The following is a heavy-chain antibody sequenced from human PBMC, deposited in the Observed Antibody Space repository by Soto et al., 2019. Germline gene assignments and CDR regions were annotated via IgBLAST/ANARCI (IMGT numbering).Heavy chain of an antibody. Sequence: HVHLVQSGVEVKTPGASVMFSCQASGYTFFTYDISWGRQAPGQVLEWMGWISTYSGDTKYAQKSQGRVTMTTDTSTTTAYLELRSLRSDDTAVYYCARHHGPTTSENWFDPWGQGTLVTVSS. J-gene: IGHJ5*02. CDR3: ARHHGPTTSENWFDP. V-gene: IGHV1-18*01. D-gene: IGHD5-12*01. CDR2: ISTYSGDT. CDR1: GYTFFTYD.